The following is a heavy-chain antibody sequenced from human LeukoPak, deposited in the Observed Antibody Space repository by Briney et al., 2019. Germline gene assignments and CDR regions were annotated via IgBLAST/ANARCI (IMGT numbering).Heavy chain of an antibody. V-gene: IGHV1-46*01. CDR2: INPSGSYT. Sequence: GASVKVSCKASGYTFTGYYMHWVRQAPGQGLEWMGIINPSGSYTSYAQKVQGRVTMTRDTSTSTVYMELSSLTSEDTAVYYCAGQEGIRGVTQLGIWGQGTMVTVSS. J-gene: IGHJ3*02. CDR1: GYTFTGYY. D-gene: IGHD3-10*01. CDR3: AGQEGIRGVTQLGI.